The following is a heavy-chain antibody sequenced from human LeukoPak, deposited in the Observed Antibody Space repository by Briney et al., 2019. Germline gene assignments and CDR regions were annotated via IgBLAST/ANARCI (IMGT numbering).Heavy chain of an antibody. CDR1: GGSISSYY. Sequence: SETLSLTCTVSGGSISSYYWSWIRQPPGKGLEWIGYIYYSGSTNYNPSLKSRVTISVDTSKNQFSLKLSSVTAADTAVYYCARDRLQWFGELPSWALARDAFDIWGQGTMVTVSS. V-gene: IGHV4-59*01. CDR2: IYYSGST. CDR3: ARDRLQWFGELPSWALARDAFDI. J-gene: IGHJ3*02. D-gene: IGHD3-10*01.